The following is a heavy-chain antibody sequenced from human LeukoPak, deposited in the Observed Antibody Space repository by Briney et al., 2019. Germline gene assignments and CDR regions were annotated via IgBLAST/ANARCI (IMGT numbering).Heavy chain of an antibody. CDR3: AKAANEKTANVTAARSYWYFGL. CDR2: IHYSGRAT. CDR1: GFIFKDYA. Sequence: PGGSLRLSCAASGFIFKDYAMNWVRQAPGKGLQWVSSIHYSGRATYYADSVKGRFTIFRDNSKNTLYLQMNSLRAEDSAVYYCAKAANEKTANVTAARSYWYFGLWGRGTLITVSS. D-gene: IGHD6-13*01. V-gene: IGHV3-23*01. J-gene: IGHJ2*01.